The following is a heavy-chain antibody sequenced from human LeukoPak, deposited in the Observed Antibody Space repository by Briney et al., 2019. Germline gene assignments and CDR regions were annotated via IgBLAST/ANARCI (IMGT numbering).Heavy chain of an antibody. CDR1: GGSFSGYY. D-gene: IGHD3-10*01. V-gene: IGHV4-34*01. J-gene: IGHJ3*02. CDR2: INHSGST. CDR3: ARGLLWFGELFLDAFDI. Sequence: SETLSLTCAVYGGSFSGYYWSWIRQPPGKGLEWIGEINHSGSTNYNPSLKSRVTISVDTSKNQFSLKLSSVTAADTAVYYCARGLLWFGELFLDAFDIWGQGTMVTVSS.